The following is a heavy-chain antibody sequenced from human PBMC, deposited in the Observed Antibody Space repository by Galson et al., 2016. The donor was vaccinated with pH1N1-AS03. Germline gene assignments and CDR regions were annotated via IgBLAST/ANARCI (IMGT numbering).Heavy chain of an antibody. J-gene: IGHJ4*02. CDR1: GFTFDQYA. D-gene: IGHD4-17*01. CDR2: ITWDGAFT. Sequence: SLRLSCAASGFTFDQYAMHWVRQRPGKGPEWVSVITWDGAFTYYADAVKGRFIISRDIAKTSLYLQMNSLRVEDTALYYCGKDLNRFGDPMRHLPIDSWGQGTLVTVSS. CDR3: GKDLNRFGDPMRHLPIDS. V-gene: IGHV3-43D*04.